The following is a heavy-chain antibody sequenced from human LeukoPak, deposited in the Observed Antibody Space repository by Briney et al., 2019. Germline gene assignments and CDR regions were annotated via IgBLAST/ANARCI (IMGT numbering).Heavy chain of an antibody. CDR2: INPSGGST. V-gene: IGHV1-46*01. CDR3: ARGGYSSSWQPHRDWFDP. CDR1: GYTFTSYY. Sequence: ASVKVSCKASGYTFTSYYMHWVRQAPGQGLEWMGIINPSGGSTSYAQKFQGRVTMTRDMSTSTVYMELSSLRSEDTAVYCCARGGYSSSWQPHRDWFDPWGQGTLVTVSS. D-gene: IGHD6-13*01. J-gene: IGHJ5*02.